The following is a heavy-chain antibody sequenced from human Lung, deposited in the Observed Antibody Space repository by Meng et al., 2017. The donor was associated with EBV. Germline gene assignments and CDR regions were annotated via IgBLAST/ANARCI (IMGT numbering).Heavy chain of an antibody. D-gene: IGHD1-1*01. CDR2: VYHRGDT. Sequence: VWLQESGPGLVKPSGTLSLTCTVSGDSISSDIWWSWVRQPPGKGLEWIGEVYHRGDTNYNPSLRSRVVISVDRSKNQFSLNLSSVTAADTAVYYCGRDQGRQLINHWGQGTLVTVSS. CDR3: GRDQGRQLINH. J-gene: IGHJ4*02. V-gene: IGHV4-4*02. CDR1: GDSISSDIW.